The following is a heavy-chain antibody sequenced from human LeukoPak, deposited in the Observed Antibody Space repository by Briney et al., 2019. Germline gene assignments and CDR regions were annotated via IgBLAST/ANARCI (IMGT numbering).Heavy chain of an antibody. J-gene: IGHJ4*02. D-gene: IGHD5-24*01. CDR1: GGTFSSYA. V-gene: IGHV1-69*04. CDR3: ARDPDGYNPRVFDY. CDR2: IIPILGIA. Sequence: SVKVSCKASGGTFSSYAISWVRQAPGQGLEWMGRIIPILGIANYAQKFQGRVTITADKSTSTAYMELSSLRSEDTAVYYCARDPDGYNPRVFDYWGQGTLVTVSS.